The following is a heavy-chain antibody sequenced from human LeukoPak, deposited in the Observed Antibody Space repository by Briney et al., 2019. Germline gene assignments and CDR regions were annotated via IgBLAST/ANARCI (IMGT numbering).Heavy chain of an antibody. Sequence: GSLRLSCAASGFTFSSYSMNWVRQAPGKGLEWVSSISSSSSYIYYADSVKGRFTISRDNAKNSLYLQMNSLRAEDTAVYYCARAHMTTYYYDSSGYYPLNYWGQGTLVTVPS. CDR2: ISSSSSYI. V-gene: IGHV3-21*01. CDR1: GFTFSSYS. D-gene: IGHD3-22*01. J-gene: IGHJ4*02. CDR3: ARAHMTTYYYDSSGYYPLNY.